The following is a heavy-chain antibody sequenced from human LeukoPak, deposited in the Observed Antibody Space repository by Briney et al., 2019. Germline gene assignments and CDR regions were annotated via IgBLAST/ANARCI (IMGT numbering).Heavy chain of an antibody. CDR3: AKGGVAGTFDY. D-gene: IGHD6-19*01. V-gene: IGHV1-46*01. CDR1: GYTFTSNY. J-gene: IGHJ4*02. Sequence: GASVNVSCKASGYTFTSNYIHWVRQAPGQGLEWMGLVNPSGGSTTYAQMFQGRVTMTRDTSTSIVYLELSSLRSEDTAVYYCAKGGVAGTFDYWGQGTQVTVSS. CDR2: VNPSGGST.